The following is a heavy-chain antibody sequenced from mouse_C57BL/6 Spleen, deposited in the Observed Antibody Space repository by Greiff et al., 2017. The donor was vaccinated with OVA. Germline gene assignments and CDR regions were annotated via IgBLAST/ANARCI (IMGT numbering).Heavy chain of an antibody. D-gene: IGHD4-1*01. Sequence: VQLQQSGPELVKPGASVKISCKASGYSFSSSWMNWVKQRPGKGLEWIGRIYPGDGDTNYNGKFKGKATLTADKSSSTAYMQLSSLTSEDSAVYFCASMNWDEDYWGQGTTLTVSS. CDR1: GYSFSSSW. J-gene: IGHJ2*01. CDR3: ASMNWDEDY. V-gene: IGHV1-82*01. CDR2: IYPGDGDT.